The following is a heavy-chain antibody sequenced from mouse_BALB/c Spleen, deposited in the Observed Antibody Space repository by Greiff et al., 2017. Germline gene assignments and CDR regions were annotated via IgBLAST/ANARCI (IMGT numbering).Heavy chain of an antibody. D-gene: IGHD1-1*01. CDR3: ARSGTTVGSPYWYFDV. CDR2: ISCYNGAT. CDR1: GYSFTGYY. Sequence: LVKTGASVKISCKASGYSFTGYYMHWVKQSHGKSLEWIGYISCYNGATSYNQKFKGKATFTVDTSSSTAYMQFNSLTSEDSAVYYCARSGTTVGSPYWYFDVWGAGTTVTVSS. V-gene: IGHV1S34*01. J-gene: IGHJ1*01.